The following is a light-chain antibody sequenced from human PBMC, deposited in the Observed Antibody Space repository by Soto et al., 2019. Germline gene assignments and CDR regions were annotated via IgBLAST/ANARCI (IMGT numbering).Light chain of an antibody. CDR2: EVS. CDR1: SSDVGGYNY. CDR3: SSYTSSSTLVV. V-gene: IGLV2-14*01. J-gene: IGLJ2*01. Sequence: ALTQPASVSGSPGQSITISCTGTSSDVGGYNYVSWYQHHPGKAPKLMIYEVSNRPSGVSNRFSGSKSGNTASLTISGLQTEDEADYYCSSYTSSSTLVVFGGGTKLTVL.